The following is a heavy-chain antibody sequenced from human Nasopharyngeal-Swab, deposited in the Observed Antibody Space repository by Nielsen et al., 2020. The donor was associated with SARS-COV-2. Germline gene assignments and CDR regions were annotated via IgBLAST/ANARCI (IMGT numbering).Heavy chain of an antibody. CDR2: IRYDGSNK. CDR1: GFTFSSYG. CDR3: VKDHCSSTSCARALYYYYYMDV. D-gene: IGHD2-2*01. Sequence: GESLKISCAASGFTFSSYGMHWVRQAPGKGLEWVAFIRYDGSNKYYADSVKGRFTISRDNSKNTLYLQMNSLRAEDTAVYYCVKDHCSSTSCARALYYYYYMDVWGKGTTVTVSS. J-gene: IGHJ6*03. V-gene: IGHV3-30*02.